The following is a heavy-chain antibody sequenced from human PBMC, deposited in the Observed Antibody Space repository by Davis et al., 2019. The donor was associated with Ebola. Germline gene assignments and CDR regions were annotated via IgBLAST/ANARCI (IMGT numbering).Heavy chain of an antibody. J-gene: IGHJ4*02. CDR1: GYTFTSYD. Sequence: ASVKVSCKASGYTFTSYDINWVRQATGQGLEWMGWMNPNSGNTGYAQKFQGRVTITADESTSTAYMELSSLRSEDTAVYYCARDYGDYGFDYWGQGTLVTVSS. CDR3: ARDYGDYGFDY. D-gene: IGHD4-17*01. CDR2: MNPNSGNT. V-gene: IGHV1-8*01.